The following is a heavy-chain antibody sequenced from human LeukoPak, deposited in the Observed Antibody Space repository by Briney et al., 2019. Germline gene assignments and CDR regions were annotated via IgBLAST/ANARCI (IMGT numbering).Heavy chain of an antibody. D-gene: IGHD3-10*01. CDR1: GGSFSSYY. J-gene: IGHJ5*02. Sequence: SETLSLTCTVSGGSFSSYYWSWIRQPPGKGLEWIGYIYDSGSTNYNPSLKSRVTISVDTSKNQFSLKLSSVTAADTAVYYCARIPYYGSGSYFWWFDPWGQGTLVTVSS. CDR2: IYDSGST. V-gene: IGHV4-59*01. CDR3: ARIPYYGSGSYFWWFDP.